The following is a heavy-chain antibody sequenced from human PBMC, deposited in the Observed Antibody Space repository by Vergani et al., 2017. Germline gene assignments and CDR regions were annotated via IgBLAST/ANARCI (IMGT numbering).Heavy chain of an antibody. J-gene: IGHJ5*02. CDR1: GASIRSSNYY. CDR3: ARDSGGDVWGRYEAWFDP. D-gene: IGHD3-16*01. V-gene: IGHV4-39*02. Sequence: QLQLQESGPGLVKPSATLSLTCSVSGASIRSSNYYWGWIRQPPGKGLEWIASIYYSGSTYYNPSLKSRVTISVDTSKNQFSLKLSSVTAADTAVYYCARDSGGDVWGRYEAWFDPWGQGTLVTVSS. CDR2: IYYSGST.